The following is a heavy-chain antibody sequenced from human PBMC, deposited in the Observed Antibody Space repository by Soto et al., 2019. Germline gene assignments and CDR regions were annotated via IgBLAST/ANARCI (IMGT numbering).Heavy chain of an antibody. Sequence: EVQLVESGGGLVQPGGSLRLSCAASGFTFSDHYMDWVRQAPGKGLEWVGRSKNKADSYTTEYAASVKGRVTISRDGSMNSLFLQMNSLKTEDTAVYYCTVWGSGNDFGAAWGQGILVTVSS. V-gene: IGHV3-72*01. J-gene: IGHJ4*02. D-gene: IGHD3-10*01. CDR2: SKNKADSYTT. CDR1: GFTFSDHY. CDR3: TVWGSGNDFGAA.